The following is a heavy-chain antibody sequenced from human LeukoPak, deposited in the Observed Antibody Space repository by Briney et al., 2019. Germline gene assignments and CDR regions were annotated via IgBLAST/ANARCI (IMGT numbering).Heavy chain of an antibody. CDR3: AELGITMIGGV. CDR2: ISTSSSYI. Sequence: PGGSLRLSRAASGFTSSSYSMNTVRQAPGKGLEWVSSISTSSSYIYYTDSVKGRFTSSRDDAKNSLYLQMSSLRAEDTAGYYCAELGITMIGGVWGKGTTVTISS. J-gene: IGHJ6*04. D-gene: IGHD3-10*02. CDR1: GFTSSSYS. V-gene: IGHV3-21*01.